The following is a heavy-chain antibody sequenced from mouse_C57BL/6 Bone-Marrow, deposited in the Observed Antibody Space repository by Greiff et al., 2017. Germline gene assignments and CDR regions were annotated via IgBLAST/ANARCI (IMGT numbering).Heavy chain of an antibody. CDR2: INPSNGGT. J-gene: IGHJ2*01. CDR3: ARSGITTVVAVY. CDR1: GYTFTSYW. Sequence: VQLQESGTELVKPGASVKLSCKASGYTFTSYWMHWVKQRPGQGLEWIGNINPSNGGTNYNEKFKSKATLTVDKSSSTAYMQLSSLTSEDSAVYYCARSGITTVVAVYWGQGTTLTVSS. D-gene: IGHD1-1*01. V-gene: IGHV1-53*01.